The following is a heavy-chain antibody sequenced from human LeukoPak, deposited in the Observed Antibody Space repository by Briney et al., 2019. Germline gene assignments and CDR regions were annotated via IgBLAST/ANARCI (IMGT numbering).Heavy chain of an antibody. D-gene: IGHD3-22*01. J-gene: IGHJ6*03. CDR2: IWYDGSNK. Sequence: GGSLRLSCAASGFTFSSYGMHWVRQAPGKGLEWVAVIWYDGSNKYYADSVKGRFTISRDNSKNTLYLQMNSLRAEDTAVYYCARGVIYDSSGYRYYYYYMDVWGEGTTVTVSS. CDR3: ARGVIYDSSGYRYYYYYMDV. CDR1: GFTFSSYG. V-gene: IGHV3-33*01.